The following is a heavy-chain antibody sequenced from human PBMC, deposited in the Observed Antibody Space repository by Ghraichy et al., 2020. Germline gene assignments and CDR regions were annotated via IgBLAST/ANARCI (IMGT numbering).Heavy chain of an antibody. CDR3: AKVGPLYSSYYYYGMDV. D-gene: IGHD6-19*01. CDR2: ISGSGGST. Sequence: GGSLRLSCAASGFIFSSYAMSWVRQAPGKGLEWVSAISGSGGSTYYADSVKGRFTISRDNSKHTLYLQMNSLRDEDMAAFYCAKVGPLYSSYYYYGMDVWGQGTTVIVSS. J-gene: IGHJ6*02. CDR1: GFIFSSYA. V-gene: IGHV3-23*01.